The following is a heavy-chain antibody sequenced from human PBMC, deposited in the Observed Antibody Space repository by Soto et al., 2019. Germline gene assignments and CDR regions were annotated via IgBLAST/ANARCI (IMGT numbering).Heavy chain of an antibody. CDR3: ARDPNSNYGENWFDP. Sequence: SVKVSCKASGDTFSTYAISWVRQAPGQGLEWMGGIIPIFHKAKYAQKFQGRVTITADESTSTAYMELSSLRSEDTAVYYCARDPNSNYGENWFDPWGQGTLVTVSS. J-gene: IGHJ5*02. CDR2: IIPIFHKA. V-gene: IGHV1-69*13. CDR1: GDTFSTYA. D-gene: IGHD1-7*01.